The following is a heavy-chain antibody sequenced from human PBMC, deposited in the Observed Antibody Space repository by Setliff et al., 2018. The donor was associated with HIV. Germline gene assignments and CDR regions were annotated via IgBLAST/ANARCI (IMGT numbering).Heavy chain of an antibody. CDR2: IYSGGTT. CDR3: ARGTVITYFYDSSGDGCFRYYQH. Sequence: SETLSLTCTVSGGSISSSSYYWGWIRQPPGKGLEWIGNIYSGGTTYYNSSLRSRVTISVDTSKNQFSLKLNSVTAADTAVYYCARGTVITYFYDSSGDGCFRYYQHWGRGTLVTVSS. CDR1: GGSISSSSYY. V-gene: IGHV4-39*07. J-gene: IGHJ1*01. D-gene: IGHD3-22*01.